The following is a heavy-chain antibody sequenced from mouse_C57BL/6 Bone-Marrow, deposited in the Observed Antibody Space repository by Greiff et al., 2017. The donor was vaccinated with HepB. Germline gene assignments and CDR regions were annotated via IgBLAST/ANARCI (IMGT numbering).Heavy chain of an antibody. CDR1: GYTFTSYW. CDR2: IYPGSGST. D-gene: IGHD1-1*01. Sequence: QVQLQQPGAELVKPGASVKMSCKASGYTFTSYWITWVKQRPGQGLEWIGDIYPGSGSTNYNQKFKGKSTLTVDKSSSTAYMQLSSLTSEDSAVYYCARGDGSLFDYWGQGTTLTVSS. CDR3: ARGDGSLFDY. V-gene: IGHV1-55*01. J-gene: IGHJ2*01.